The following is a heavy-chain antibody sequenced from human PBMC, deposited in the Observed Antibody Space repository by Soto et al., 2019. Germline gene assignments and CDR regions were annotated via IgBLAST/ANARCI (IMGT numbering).Heavy chain of an antibody. D-gene: IGHD1-26*01. V-gene: IGHV3-9*01. Sequence: TGGSLRLSCAASGFTFDDYAMHWVRQAPGKGLEWVSGISWNSGSIGYADSVKGRFTISRDNAKDSLYLQMNSLRAEDTALYYCAKDKGGSKGKDYYYYGMDVWGQGTTVTVSS. CDR1: GFTFDDYA. CDR3: AKDKGGSKGKDYYYYGMDV. CDR2: ISWNSGSI. J-gene: IGHJ6*02.